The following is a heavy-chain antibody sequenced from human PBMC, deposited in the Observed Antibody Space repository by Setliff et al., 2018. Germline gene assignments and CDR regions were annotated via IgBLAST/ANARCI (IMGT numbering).Heavy chain of an antibody. CDR2: ISSSGSTI. V-gene: IGHV3-11*04. CDR1: GGSFSDYY. J-gene: IGHJ6*03. Sequence: LSLTCAVYGGSFSDYYMSWIRQAPGKGLEWVSYISSSGSTIYYADSVKGRFTISRDNAKNSLYLQMNSLTPEDTAVYYCARGFYYYYYYYMDVWGKGTTVTVSS. CDR3: ARGFYYYYYYYMDV.